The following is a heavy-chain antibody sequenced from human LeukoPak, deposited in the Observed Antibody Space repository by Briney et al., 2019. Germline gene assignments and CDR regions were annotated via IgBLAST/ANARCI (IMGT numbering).Heavy chain of an antibody. D-gene: IGHD5-24*01. Sequence: PSETLSLTCTVSGYSISGGYYWGWIRQPPGKGLEWIGSIYHSGSTYYNPSLKSRVTISVDTSKNQFSLKLSSVTAADTAVYYCAREVEMATIVWYFDLWGRGTLVTVSS. CDR3: AREVEMATIVWYFDL. V-gene: IGHV4-38-2*02. J-gene: IGHJ2*01. CDR2: IYHSGST. CDR1: GYSISGGYY.